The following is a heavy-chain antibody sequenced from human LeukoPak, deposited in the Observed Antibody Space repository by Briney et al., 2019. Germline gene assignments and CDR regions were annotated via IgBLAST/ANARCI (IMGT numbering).Heavy chain of an antibody. V-gene: IGHV3-64D*06. CDR3: VKDHWYPDY. CDR2: ISSNRGST. J-gene: IGHJ4*02. Sequence: GGSLWVSCSASGFTFRRYAMHWVRQAPGTGLEYVSAISSNRGSTYYADSVKGRFTISRDNSKNTLYLQMSSLRAEDTAVYYCVKDHWYPDYWGKGTLVSSSS. CDR1: GFTFRRYA. D-gene: IGHD6-13*01.